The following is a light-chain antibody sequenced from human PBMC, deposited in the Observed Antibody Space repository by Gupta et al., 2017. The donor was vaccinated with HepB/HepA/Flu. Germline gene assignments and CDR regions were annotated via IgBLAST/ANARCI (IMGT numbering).Light chain of an antibody. CDR2: GAS. CDR3: QQYGTSLALT. CDR1: QSVRSNY. J-gene: IGKJ4*01. V-gene: IGKV3-20*01. Sequence: DIVLTQSPGTLSLSPGERATLSCRASQSVRSNYLAWYQKKPGQAPRLLIYGASSRATGIPDRFSGSGSGTDFTLTISRLEPEDFAVYYCQQYGTSLALTFGGGTKVDVK.